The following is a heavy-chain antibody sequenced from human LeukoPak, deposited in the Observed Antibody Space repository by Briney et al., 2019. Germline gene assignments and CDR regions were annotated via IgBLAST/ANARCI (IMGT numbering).Heavy chain of an antibody. V-gene: IGHV1-2*02. D-gene: IGHD3-22*01. CDR2: MHPGNGNT. CDR1: GYRFISNY. Sequence: ASVKVSCKASGYRFISNYIQWVRQAPGLGPEWMGWMHPGNGNTRYAQKFQGRVTMTRDTSISTAYMELSRLRSDDTAVYYCARDIRTRYDSSGYSFYYWGQGTLVTVSS. J-gene: IGHJ4*02. CDR3: ARDIRTRYDSSGYSFYY.